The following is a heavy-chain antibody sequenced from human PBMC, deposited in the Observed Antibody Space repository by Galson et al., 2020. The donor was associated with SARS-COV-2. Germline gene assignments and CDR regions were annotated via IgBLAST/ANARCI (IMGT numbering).Heavy chain of an antibody. J-gene: IGHJ4*02. CDR3: TKAEIPDS. CDR2: IKGIPDGGTT. CDR1: GFTFTNAW. Sequence: GGSLRLSCAASGFTFTNAWMSWVRQAPGKGLEWVGRIKGIPDGGTTDYAAPVKGSFTISRDDSTATLYLQMNSLKTDDTAVYYCTKAEIPDSWGQGILVTVSS. V-gene: IGHV3-15*01. D-gene: IGHD2-21*01.